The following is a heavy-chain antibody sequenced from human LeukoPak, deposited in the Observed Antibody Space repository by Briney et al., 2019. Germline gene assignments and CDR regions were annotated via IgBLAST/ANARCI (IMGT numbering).Heavy chain of an antibody. V-gene: IGHV5-51*01. CDR1: GFTSTDYW. Sequence: GESLKISFQGSGFTSTDYWIGWVRQMPGKGLEWMGIIYPGDSDTRYSPSFDGHITISADQSIGTAFLQWSSLKASDTAIYFCTRSTGNPPDYWGQGTLVTVSS. J-gene: IGHJ4*02. D-gene: IGHD1-1*01. CDR2: IYPGDSDT. CDR3: TRSTGNPPDY.